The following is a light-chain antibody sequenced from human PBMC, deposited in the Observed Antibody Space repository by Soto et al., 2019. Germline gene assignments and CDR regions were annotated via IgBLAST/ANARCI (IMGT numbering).Light chain of an antibody. CDR3: QQSYSTPTIT. CDR1: QSVSSRY. CDR2: DAS. J-gene: IGKJ5*01. Sequence: EIVLKQSPGTLSLSPGERAPLSSRASQSVSSRYLAWYQQKPVQAPSLXXYDASNRANGIPASFSGSGSGTNLTLIISSLQPEDFATYYYQQSYSTPTITFGQGTRLEIK. V-gene: IGKV3D-20*02.